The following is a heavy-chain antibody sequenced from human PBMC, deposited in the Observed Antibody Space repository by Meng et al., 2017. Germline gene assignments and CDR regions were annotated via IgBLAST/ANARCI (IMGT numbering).Heavy chain of an antibody. CDR3: VRDRGAVAGTNFDY. V-gene: IGHV4-4*02. CDR1: GASISGSNW. Sequence: QEPLQEAPLGLVKPSRPPSLPCAVAGASISGSNWWSWVRQPPGKGLEWIGEIYHSGSTNYNPSLKSRVTISVDKSKNQFSLKLSSMTAADTAVYYCVRDRGAVAGTNFDYWGQGTLVTVSS. J-gene: IGHJ4*02. D-gene: IGHD6-19*01. CDR2: IYHSGST.